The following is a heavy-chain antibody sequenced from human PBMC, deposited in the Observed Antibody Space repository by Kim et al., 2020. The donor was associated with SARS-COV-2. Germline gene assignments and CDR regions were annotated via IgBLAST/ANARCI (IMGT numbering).Heavy chain of an antibody. CDR1: GGSFSGYY. Sequence: SETLSLTCAVYGGSFSGYYWSWIRQPPGKGLEWIGEINHSGSTNYNPSLKSRVTISVDTSKNQFSLKLSSVTAADTAVYYCARGEAGSYYNVRNYYYGMDVWGQGTTVTVSS. D-gene: IGHD3-10*01. J-gene: IGHJ6*02. CDR3: ARGEAGSYYNVRNYYYGMDV. V-gene: IGHV4-34*01. CDR2: INHSGST.